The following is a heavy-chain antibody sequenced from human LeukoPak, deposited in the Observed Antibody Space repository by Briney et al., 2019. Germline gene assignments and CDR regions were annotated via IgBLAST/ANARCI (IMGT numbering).Heavy chain of an antibody. V-gene: IGHV3-33*01. CDR1: GFTFSTYS. D-gene: IGHD2-21*02. J-gene: IGHJ4*02. CDR2: IWYDGSNK. CDR3: ARDGPAYCGGDCYWDY. Sequence: GGSLRHSCAASGFTFSTYSMHWVRQAPGKGLEWVAVIWYDGSNKYYVDSVKGRFTTSRDNSKNTLYLQMNSLRAEDTAVYYCARDGPAYCGGDCYWDYWGQGTLVTVSS.